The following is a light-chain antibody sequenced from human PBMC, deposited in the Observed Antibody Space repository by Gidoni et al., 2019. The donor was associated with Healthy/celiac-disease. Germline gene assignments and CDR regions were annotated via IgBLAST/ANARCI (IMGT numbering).Light chain of an antibody. CDR2: AAS. J-gene: IGKJ1*01. CDR1: QRISRY. Sequence: DIQMTQSPPSLSASVGDRVTITCRGSQRISRYLNWYQQKTGKAPKLLIYAASRLRSGVTSRFSGWVSGTYFTLTIDSLQPGYFASYHCEQSYRTPRTFGQGTKVEIK. CDR3: EQSYRTPRT. V-gene: IGKV1-39*01.